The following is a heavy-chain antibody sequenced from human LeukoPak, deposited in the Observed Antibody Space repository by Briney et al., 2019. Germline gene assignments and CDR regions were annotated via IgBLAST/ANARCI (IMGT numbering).Heavy chain of an antibody. V-gene: IGHV4-59*02. J-gene: IGHJ4*02. Sequence: SETLSLTXSVSGGSVSSYYWTWIRQPPGKGLEWIGYIYYTGSTNYNPSLKSRVTISLDTSKNQFSLKLSSVTAADTAVYYCTRALYGCAFDYWGQGALVTVSS. CDR3: TRALYGCAFDY. D-gene: IGHD2-8*01. CDR2: IYYTGST. CDR1: GGSVSSYY.